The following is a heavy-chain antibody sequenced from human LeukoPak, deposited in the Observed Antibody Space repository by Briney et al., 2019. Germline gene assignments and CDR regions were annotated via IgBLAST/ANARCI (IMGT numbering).Heavy chain of an antibody. D-gene: IGHD3-22*01. CDR2: IKQDGSEK. CDR1: GFTFSSYW. V-gene: IGHV3-7*01. J-gene: IGHJ3*02. Sequence: GGSLRLSCAASGFTFSSYWMSWVRQAPEKGLEWVANIKQDGSEKYYVDSVKGRFTISRDNAKNSLYLQMNSLRAEDTAVYYCARDLGMIVEGNDAFDIWGQGTMVTVSS. CDR3: ARDLGMIVEGNDAFDI.